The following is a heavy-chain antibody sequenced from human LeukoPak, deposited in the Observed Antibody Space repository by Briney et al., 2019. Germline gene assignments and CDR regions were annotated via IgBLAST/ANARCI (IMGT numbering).Heavy chain of an antibody. CDR3: ARHPYCSGGSCYSNDAFDM. Sequence: GESLKISCKGSGYSFTSYWIGWVRQMPGKGLEWMGIIYPGDSDTRYSPSFQGQVTISADKSISTAYLQWSSLKASDTCIYYCARHPYCSGGSCYSNDAFDMSGQGTMVTVSS. D-gene: IGHD2-15*01. V-gene: IGHV5-51*01. CDR1: GYSFTSYW. J-gene: IGHJ3*02. CDR2: IYPGDSDT.